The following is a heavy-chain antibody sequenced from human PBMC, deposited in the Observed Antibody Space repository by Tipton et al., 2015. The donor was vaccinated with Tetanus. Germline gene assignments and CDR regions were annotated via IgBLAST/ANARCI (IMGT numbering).Heavy chain of an antibody. CDR3: ARRPECRGGSCHWFFDL. D-gene: IGHD2-15*01. J-gene: IGHJ2*01. CDR2: INYSGTT. Sequence: TLSLTCAVSGVSIKRSSFYWGWIRQAPGRGLEWIGSINYSGTTYYSPPHKNRATISVDTSKNQLSLKITSVTADDTSVYYCARRPECRGGSCHWFFDLWCPCALVTVSS. V-gene: IGHV4-39*01. CDR1: GVSIKRSSFY.